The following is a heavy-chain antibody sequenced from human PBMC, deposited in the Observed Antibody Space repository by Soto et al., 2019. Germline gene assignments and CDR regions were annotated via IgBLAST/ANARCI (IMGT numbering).Heavy chain of an antibody. Sequence: PSQTLSLTCAISGDSVSSNSAALNLSRQSPSRGLEWLGRTYYRSKWYNDYAVSVKGRITINPDTSKNQFSLQLNSVTPEDTAVYYCARAYTLKGSSYGFYYFDYWGQGTLVTVSS. CDR2: TYYRSKWYN. D-gene: IGHD5-18*01. CDR3: ARAYTLKGSSYGFYYFDY. V-gene: IGHV6-1*01. J-gene: IGHJ4*02. CDR1: GDSVSSNSAA.